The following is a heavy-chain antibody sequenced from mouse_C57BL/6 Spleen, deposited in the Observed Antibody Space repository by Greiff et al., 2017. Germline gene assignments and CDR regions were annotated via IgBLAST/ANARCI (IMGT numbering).Heavy chain of an antibody. CDR3: ARAYDYDRDYAMDY. CDR2: IYPGSGNT. CDR1: GYSFTSYY. J-gene: IGHJ4*01. V-gene: IGHV1-66*01. Sequence: QVQLQQSGPELVKPGASVKISCKASGYSFTSYYIHWVKQRPGQGLEWIGWIYPGSGNTKYNEKFKGKATLTADTSSSTAYMQLSSLTSEDSAVYYCARAYDYDRDYAMDYWGQGTSVTVSS. D-gene: IGHD2-4*01.